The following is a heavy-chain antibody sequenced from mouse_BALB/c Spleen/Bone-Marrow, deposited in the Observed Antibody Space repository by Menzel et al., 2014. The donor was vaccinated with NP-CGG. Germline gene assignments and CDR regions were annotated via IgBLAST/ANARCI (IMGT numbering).Heavy chain of an antibody. CDR2: IYPGNSDT. Sequence: VQLQQSGTVLAGPGASVKMSCKASGYTFTSYWMHWVKQRPGQGLEWIGAIYPGNSDTSYNQKFKGKAKLTAVTSTSTAYMELSSLTNEDSAVYYCTRVITTGSAWFAYWGQGTLVTVSA. J-gene: IGHJ3*01. D-gene: IGHD2-4*01. CDR3: TRVITTGSAWFAY. CDR1: GYTFTSYW. V-gene: IGHV1-5*01.